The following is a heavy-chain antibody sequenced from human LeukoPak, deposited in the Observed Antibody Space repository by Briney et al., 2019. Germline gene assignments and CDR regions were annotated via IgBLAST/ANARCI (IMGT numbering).Heavy chain of an antibody. CDR2: INHSGST. CDR1: GGSFSGYY. J-gene: IGHJ5*02. Sequence: PSETLSLTCAVYGGSFSGYYWSWIRQPPGKGLEWIGEINHSGSTNYNPSLKSRVTISVDTSKNQFSLKLSSVTAADTAVYYSARSGRNYDFRRRRNWFDAWGQGTLVTVSS. CDR3: ARSGRNYDFRRRRNWFDA. D-gene: IGHD3-3*01. V-gene: IGHV4-34*01.